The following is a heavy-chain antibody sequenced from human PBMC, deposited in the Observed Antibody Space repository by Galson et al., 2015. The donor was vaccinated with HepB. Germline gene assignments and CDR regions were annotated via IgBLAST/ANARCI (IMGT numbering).Heavy chain of an antibody. CDR2: ISYDGSYQ. J-gene: IGHJ3*02. D-gene: IGHD3-9*01. V-gene: IGHV3-30*18. CDR3: AKGRDPLGLGYIFLI. Sequence: SLRLSCAASGFTFSNYGMHWVRQTPGKVLEWVAAISYDGSYQHYDASAKGRFIISRDNSKNTLYLQVTSLRAEDTAVYYCAKGRDPLGLGYIFLIWGQGTVVTVSS. CDR1: GFTFSNYG.